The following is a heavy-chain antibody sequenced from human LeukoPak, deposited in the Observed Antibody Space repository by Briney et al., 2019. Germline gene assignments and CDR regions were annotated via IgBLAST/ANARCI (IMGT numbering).Heavy chain of an antibody. D-gene: IGHD3-10*01. CDR3: AGAPYYYGSGSYTFDY. V-gene: IGHV4-4*02. CDR1: GGSISSSNW. J-gene: IGHJ4*02. CDR2: IYHSGST. Sequence: SETLSLTCAVSGGSISSSNWWSWVRQPPGKGLEWIGEIYHSGSTNYNPSLKSRVTISVDKSKTQFSLKLSSVTAADTAVYYCAGAPYYYGSGSYTFDYWGQGTLVTVSS.